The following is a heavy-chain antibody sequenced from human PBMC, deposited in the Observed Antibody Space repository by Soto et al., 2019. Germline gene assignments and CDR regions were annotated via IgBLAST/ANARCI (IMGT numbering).Heavy chain of an antibody. CDR3: AREHCSCTCCYVGFYPYSYNYGMDV. J-gene: IGHJ6*02. D-gene: IGHD2-2*01. CDR2: INPSGGST. V-gene: IGHV1-46*01. Sequence: ASVKVSCKAYGYTFTSYYMHWVRHAPVQGLEWMGIINPSGGSTSYAQKFQGRVTMTRDTSTSTVYMELSSLRSEDTAVYYCAREHCSCTCCYVGFYPYSYNYGMDVWGQGNTVTVSS. CDR1: GYTFTSYY.